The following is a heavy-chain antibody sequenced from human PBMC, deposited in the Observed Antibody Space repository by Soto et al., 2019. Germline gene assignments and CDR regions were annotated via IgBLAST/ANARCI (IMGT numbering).Heavy chain of an antibody. Sequence: ASVKVSCKASGYTFTSYGISWVRQAPGQGLEWMGWISAYNGNTNYAQKLQGRVTMTTDTSTSTAYMELRSLRSDDTAVYYCARDQLKRGDHWFDPWGQGTLVTVSS. CDR3: ARDQLKRGDHWFDP. CDR1: GYTFTSYG. V-gene: IGHV1-18*01. D-gene: IGHD2-2*01. CDR2: ISAYNGNT. J-gene: IGHJ5*02.